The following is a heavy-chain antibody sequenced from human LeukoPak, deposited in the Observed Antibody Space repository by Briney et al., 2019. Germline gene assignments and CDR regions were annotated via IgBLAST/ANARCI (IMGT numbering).Heavy chain of an antibody. J-gene: IGHJ4*02. D-gene: IGHD6-13*01. CDR3: ARDWYRSSPQGGYFDY. Sequence: PGGSLRLSCAASGFTFSSYSMNWVRQAPGKGLEWVSSISSSSSYIYYADSVKGRFTISRDNAKNSLYLQMNSLRAEDTAVYYCARDWYRSSPQGGYFDYWGQGTLVTVSS. CDR1: GFTFSSYS. V-gene: IGHV3-21*01. CDR2: ISSSSSYI.